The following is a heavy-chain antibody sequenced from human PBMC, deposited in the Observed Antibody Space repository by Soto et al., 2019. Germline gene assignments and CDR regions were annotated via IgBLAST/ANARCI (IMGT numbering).Heavy chain of an antibody. CDR1: GFTFSSYA. J-gene: IGHJ6*03. Sequence: GGSLRLSCAASGFTFSSYAMSWVRQAPGKGLEWVSAISGSGGSTYYADSVKGRFTISRDNSKNTLYLQMNSLRAEDTAVYYCAKGARSRFGNYYYMDVWGKGTTVTVSS. V-gene: IGHV3-23*01. CDR2: ISGSGGST. D-gene: IGHD3-10*01. CDR3: AKGARSRFGNYYYMDV.